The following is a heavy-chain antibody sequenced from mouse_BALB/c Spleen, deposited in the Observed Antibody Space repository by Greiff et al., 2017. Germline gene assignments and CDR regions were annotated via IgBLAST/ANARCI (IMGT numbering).Heavy chain of an antibody. V-gene: IGHV14-3*02. J-gene: IGHJ4*01. D-gene: IGHD2-3*01. CDR3: ARYGDGYSYAMDY. CDR2: IDPANGNT. Sequence: EVQLQESGAELVKPGASVKLSCTASGFNIKDTYMHWVKQRPEQGLEWIGRIDPANGNTKYDPKFQGKATITADTSSNTAYLQLSSLTSEDTAVYYCARYGDGYSYAMDYWGQGTSVTVSS. CDR1: GFNIKDTY.